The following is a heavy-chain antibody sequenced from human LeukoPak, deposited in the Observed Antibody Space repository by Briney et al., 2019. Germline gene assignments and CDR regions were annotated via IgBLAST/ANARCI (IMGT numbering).Heavy chain of an antibody. CDR1: GGSISSYY. J-gene: IGHJ5*02. V-gene: IGHV4-4*07. CDR2: IYTSGST. CDR3: ARDPPTNDFWSAHNWCDP. Sequence: PSETLSLTCTVSGGSISSYYWSWIRQPAGKGLEWIGRIYTSGSTNYNPSLKSRVTMSVDTSKNQFSLKLSSVTAADTAVYYCARDPPTNDFWSAHNWCDPWGQGTLGTVSP. D-gene: IGHD3-3*01.